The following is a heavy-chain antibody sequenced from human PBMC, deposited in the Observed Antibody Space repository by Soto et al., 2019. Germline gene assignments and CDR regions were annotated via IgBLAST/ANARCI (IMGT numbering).Heavy chain of an antibody. J-gene: IGHJ4*02. CDR2: IYPADSDT. Sequence: PGESLKISCKGSGYTFYSYWVAWVRQMPGKGLEWMGIIYPADSDTRYSPSFQGQVTISVDKSISTAYLQWSSLRASDTAMYYCVRSSGSYRYYFDYWAQGTLVTVSS. CDR1: GYTFYSYW. D-gene: IGHD1-26*01. V-gene: IGHV5-51*01. CDR3: VRSSGSYRYYFDY.